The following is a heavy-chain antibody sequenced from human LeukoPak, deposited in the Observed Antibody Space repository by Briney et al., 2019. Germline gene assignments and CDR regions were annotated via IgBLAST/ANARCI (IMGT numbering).Heavy chain of an antibody. D-gene: IGHD2-8*01. Sequence: ALVKVSCKASGYSFTSYGISWVRQAPGQGLEWMGWISTYNANTNYALKLQGRVTLTTDTSTSTAYMELKSLRSDDTAVYYCAREECSIGVCYPSGYWGQGTLVTVSS. J-gene: IGHJ4*02. CDR2: ISTYNANT. CDR1: GYSFTSYG. CDR3: AREECSIGVCYPSGY. V-gene: IGHV1-18*01.